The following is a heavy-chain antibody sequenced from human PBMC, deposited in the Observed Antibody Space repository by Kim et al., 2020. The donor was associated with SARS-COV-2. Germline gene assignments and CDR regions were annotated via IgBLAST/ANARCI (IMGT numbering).Heavy chain of an antibody. Sequence: SVKVSCKASGGTFSSYAISWVRQAPGQGLEWMGGIIPIFGTANYAQKFQGRVTITADESTSTAYMELSSLRSEDTAVYYCARSSYDYVWGSYRYANFDYWGQGTLVTVSS. CDR3: ARSSYDYVWGSYRYANFDY. CDR1: GGTFSSYA. CDR2: IIPIFGTA. J-gene: IGHJ4*02. D-gene: IGHD3-16*02. V-gene: IGHV1-69*13.